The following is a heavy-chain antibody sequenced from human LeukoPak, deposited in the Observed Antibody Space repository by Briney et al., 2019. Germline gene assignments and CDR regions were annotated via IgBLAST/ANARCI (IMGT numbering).Heavy chain of an antibody. V-gene: IGHV1-69*02. D-gene: IGHD4-17*01. Sequence: SVKVSCKASGGTFSSYTVSWVRQAPGQGLEWMGRIIPILGIANYAQKFQGRVTITADKSTSTPYMELSSLRSEDTAVYYCAVYGDQGDYFDYWGQGTLVTVSS. CDR3: AVYGDQGDYFDY. CDR2: IIPILGIA. CDR1: GGTFSSYT. J-gene: IGHJ4*02.